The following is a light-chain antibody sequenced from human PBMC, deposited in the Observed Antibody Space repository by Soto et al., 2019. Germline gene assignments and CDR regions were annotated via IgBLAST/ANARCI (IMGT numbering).Light chain of an antibody. CDR1: QSVGES. CDR2: RVF. CDR3: QQFGGSPRT. Sequence: EIVLTQSPGTLSLSLGERATLSCRASQSVGESLVWYQQKPGQAPRLLIYRVFNRSTGIPDRFSGSGSGTDFTLTISRLEPEDFAVYYCQQFGGSPRTFGQGTKVERK. V-gene: IGKV3-20*01. J-gene: IGKJ1*01.